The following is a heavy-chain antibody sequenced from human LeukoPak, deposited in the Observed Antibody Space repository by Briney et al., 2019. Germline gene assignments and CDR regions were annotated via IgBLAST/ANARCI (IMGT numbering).Heavy chain of an antibody. CDR2: IKQDGSET. CDR3: TRDLMDYDVSTGLHHYYMDV. V-gene: IGHV3-7*01. CDR1: GFTFSTYW. Sequence: PGGSLRLSSAASGFTFSTYWMSWVRQAPGKGLEWVANIKQDGSETYYVDSVKGRFTISRDNAKNTLYLQMNTLRVEDTAVYYCTRDLMDYDVSTGLHHYYMDVWGQGTTVTVSS. J-gene: IGHJ6*02. D-gene: IGHD3-9*01.